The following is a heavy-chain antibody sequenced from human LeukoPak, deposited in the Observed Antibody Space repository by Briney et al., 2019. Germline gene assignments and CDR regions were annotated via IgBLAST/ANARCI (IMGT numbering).Heavy chain of an antibody. CDR1: GFSFSSHA. CDR2: ISISGDDT. CDR3: ANEIRPNDY. D-gene: IGHD4-17*01. V-gene: IGHV3-23*01. Sequence: GGSLRLSCATSGFSFSSHAMTWVRQAPGKGLEWLSAISISGDDTYYADSVKCRFTTSRDNSKNTLYLQMNSLSADDTAMYYCANEIRPNDYWGQGTLVTVSS. J-gene: IGHJ4*02.